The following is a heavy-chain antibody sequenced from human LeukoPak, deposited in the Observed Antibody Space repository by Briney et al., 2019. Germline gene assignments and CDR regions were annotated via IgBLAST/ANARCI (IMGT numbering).Heavy chain of an antibody. CDR3: ARVPPYYYGSGSYCDY. V-gene: IGHV4-59*01. J-gene: IGHJ4*02. Sequence: PSGTLSLTCTVSGGSISSYYWSWIRQPPGKGLEWMGHIYYSGSTNYNPSLKSRVTISVDTSKNQFSLKLSSVTAADTAVYYCARVPPYYYGSGSYCDYWGQGTLVTVSS. CDR2: IYYSGST. D-gene: IGHD3-10*01. CDR1: GGSISSYY.